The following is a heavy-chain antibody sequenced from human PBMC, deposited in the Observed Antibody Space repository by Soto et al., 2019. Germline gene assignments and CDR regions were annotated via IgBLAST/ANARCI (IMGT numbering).Heavy chain of an antibody. CDR3: ARWPDGYCYYGMEV. J-gene: IGHJ6*01. CDR2: MNPNSGNT. V-gene: IGHV1-8*01. CDR1: GYTFTRYD. Sequence: QVQLVQSGAEVKKPGASVKVSCKASGYTFTRYDINWVRQATGQGLEWMGWMNPNSGNTGYAQKFQGRVTMTRNTSISTAYMELGSMRSADTAVYDCARWPDGYCYYGMEVCGQGTTVTVSS.